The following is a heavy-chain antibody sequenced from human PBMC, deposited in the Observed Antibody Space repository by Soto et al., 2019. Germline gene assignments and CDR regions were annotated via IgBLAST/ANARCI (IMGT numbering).Heavy chain of an antibody. CDR3: TTGSVEGI. CDR2: IKTSAGGGAT. CDR1: GFSFNEAW. V-gene: IGHV3-15*07. Sequence: EVQLVESAGGLVKPGGSLRLSCVASGFSFNEAWMNWVRQAPGEGLEWVGRIKTSAGGGATDYAAPVQGRFTTSSLDSKNALYPHGTSLRIEDTAIYYCTTGSVEGIWGQGTTVTVSS. J-gene: IGHJ6*02. D-gene: IGHD2-15*01.